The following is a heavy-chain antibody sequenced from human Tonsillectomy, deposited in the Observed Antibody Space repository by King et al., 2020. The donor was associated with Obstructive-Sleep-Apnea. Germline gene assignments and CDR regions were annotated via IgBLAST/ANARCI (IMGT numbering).Heavy chain of an antibody. CDR3: ARLPNMYSSSWYLLRRLDYYYGMDV. D-gene: IGHD6-13*01. J-gene: IGHJ6*02. Sequence: TLKESGPVLVKPTETLTLTCTVSGFSLSNARMGVSWIRQPPGKALEWLAHIFSNDEKSYSTSLKSRLTISTETSKSQVVLTMTNMDPVDTATYYFARLPNMYSSSWYLLRRLDYYYGMDVWGQGTTVTVSS. CDR2: IFSNDEK. V-gene: IGHV2-26*01. CDR1: GFSLSNARMG.